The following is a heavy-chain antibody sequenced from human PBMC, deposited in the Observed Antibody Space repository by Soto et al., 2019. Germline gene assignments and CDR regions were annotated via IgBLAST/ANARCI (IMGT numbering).Heavy chain of an antibody. CDR2: MYHSGST. J-gene: IGHJ4*02. CDR1: GGSISSGGYS. D-gene: IGHD3-22*01. CDR3: ARLVDSSGYYWYFDY. V-gene: IGHV4-30-2*01. Sequence: SETLSLTCAVSGGSISSGGYSWSWIRQPPGKGLEWIGYMYHSGSTYYNPSLKSRVTISIDRSKNQFSLKLSSVTAADTAVYYCARLVDSSGYYWYFDYWGQGTLVTVSS.